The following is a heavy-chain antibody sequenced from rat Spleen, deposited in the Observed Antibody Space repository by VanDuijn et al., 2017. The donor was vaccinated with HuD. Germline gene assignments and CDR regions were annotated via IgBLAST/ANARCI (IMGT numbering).Heavy chain of an antibody. J-gene: IGHJ3*01. Sequence: AVQLVESGGGLVQPGKSLKLSCSASGFTFSTYGMHWIRQAPGKGLDWVAYISSSSDTVYVDAVEERFTISRDIAKNTLYLQLNSLKSEDTAIYYCARRGAYGYDGSYFDYWGQGTLVTVSS. CDR2: ISSSSDT. CDR3: ARRGAYGYDGSYFDY. V-gene: IGHV5-62*01. D-gene: IGHD1-12*03. CDR1: GFTFSTYG.